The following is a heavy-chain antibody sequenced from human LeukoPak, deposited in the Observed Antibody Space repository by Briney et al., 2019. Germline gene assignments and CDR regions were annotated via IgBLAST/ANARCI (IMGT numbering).Heavy chain of an antibody. CDR2: ISDSTSTI. CDR1: GFTFNYYS. Sequence: GGPLRLSCAASGFTFNYYSMSWVRQAPGMGLEWVSYISDSTSTIYYADSVKGRFTISRDNAKDSLYLQMNSLRAEDTAIYYCARVKPYNNNDRARPLDYWGQGTLVTVSS. V-gene: IGHV3-48*04. D-gene: IGHD3-10*01. CDR3: ARVKPYNNNDRARPLDY. J-gene: IGHJ4*02.